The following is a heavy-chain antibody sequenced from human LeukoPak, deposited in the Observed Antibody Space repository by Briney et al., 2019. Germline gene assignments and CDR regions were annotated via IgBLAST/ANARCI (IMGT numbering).Heavy chain of an antibody. J-gene: IGHJ4*02. CDR3: ARDLRVGDFVDY. CDR2: IIPILGIA. CDR1: GGTFSSYA. Sequence: ASVKVSCKASGGTFSSYAISWVRQAPGQGLEWMGRIIPILGIANYAQKFQGRVTITADKSTSTAYMELSSLRSEDTAVYYCARDLRVGDFVDYWGQGTLVTVSS. D-gene: IGHD2-21*02. V-gene: IGHV1-69*04.